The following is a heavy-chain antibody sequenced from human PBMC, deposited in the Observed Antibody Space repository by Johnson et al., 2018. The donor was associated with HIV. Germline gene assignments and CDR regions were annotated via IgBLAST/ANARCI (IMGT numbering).Heavy chain of an antibody. Sequence: VQLVESGGGLIQPGGSLRLSCKASGFSINSNYINWVRQAPGKGLECVSGIYSGGRTYYAVSVRGSFTISRDNSKNTLYLQMNSLRAEDTAVYYCARESLPGYSSSNDAFDIWGQGTMVTVSS. V-gene: IGHV3-53*01. D-gene: IGHD6-13*01. CDR2: IYSGGRT. CDR1: GFSINSNY. CDR3: ARESLPGYSSSNDAFDI. J-gene: IGHJ3*02.